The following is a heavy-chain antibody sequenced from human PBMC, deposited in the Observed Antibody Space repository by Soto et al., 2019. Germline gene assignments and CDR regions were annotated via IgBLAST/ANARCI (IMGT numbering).Heavy chain of an antibody. V-gene: IGHV1-3*01. J-gene: IGHJ5*02. CDR2: INPDNGNT. CDR3: ARGIATGQLDP. D-gene: IGHD2-15*01. CDR1: GYTFTRYT. Sequence: VQLVQSGAEVKKPGASVKISCKASGYTFTRYTMNWVRQAPGQRLEWMGWINPDNGNTKSSQKFQDRVIITGDTSASTAYMALSSLRSEDTAVYYCARGIATGQLDPWGQGTLVTVSS.